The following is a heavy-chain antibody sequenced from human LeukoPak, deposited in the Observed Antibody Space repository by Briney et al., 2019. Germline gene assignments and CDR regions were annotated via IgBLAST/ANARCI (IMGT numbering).Heavy chain of an antibody. J-gene: IGHJ4*02. D-gene: IGHD6-13*01. Sequence: PGRSLRLSCAASGFTFSSYGMHWVRQAPGKGLEWVAFIRYDGSNKYYADSVKGRFTISRDNSKNTLYLQMNSLRAEDTAVYYCAGPPAAGSPYYFDYWGQGTLVTVSS. CDR1: GFTFSSYG. CDR2: IRYDGSNK. V-gene: IGHV3-30*02. CDR3: AGPPAAGSPYYFDY.